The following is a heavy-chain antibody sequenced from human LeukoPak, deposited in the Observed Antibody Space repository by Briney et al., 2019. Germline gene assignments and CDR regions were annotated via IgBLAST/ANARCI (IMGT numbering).Heavy chain of an antibody. CDR1: GYSFTSYW. D-gene: IGHD3-16*02. J-gene: IGHJ4*02. CDR2: IYPGDSDT. V-gene: IGHV5-51*01. CDR3: ARLPLGDAITFGGVIAPPYFDF. Sequence: GESLKISYKGSGYSFTSYWIGWVRQMPGKGLEWMGIIYPGDSDTRYRPSFQGQITISADKSISTAYLQWSSLKASDTGMYYCARLPLGDAITFGGVIAPPYFDFWGQGTLVTVSS.